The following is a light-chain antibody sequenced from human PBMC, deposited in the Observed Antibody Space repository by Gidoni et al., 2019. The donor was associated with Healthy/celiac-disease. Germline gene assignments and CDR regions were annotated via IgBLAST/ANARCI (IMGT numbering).Light chain of an antibody. CDR1: QDISNY. J-gene: IGKJ2*01. V-gene: IGKV1-33*01. CDR3: QQYDNLPPYT. Sequence: DIQMTQSPSSLSASVGDRVTITCQASQDISNYLNWYQQKPGKAPKLLIYDAANLETGGPSRFSGSGSGTDFTFTISNLQPEDISTDYCQQYDNLPPYTFGQWTKLEIK. CDR2: DAA.